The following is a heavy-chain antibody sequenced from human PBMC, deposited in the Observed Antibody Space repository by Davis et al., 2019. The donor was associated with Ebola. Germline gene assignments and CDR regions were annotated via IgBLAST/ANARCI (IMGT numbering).Heavy chain of an antibody. CDR2: INAGNGNT. CDR3: TRGDEQLAFDY. J-gene: IGHJ4*02. Sequence: AASVKVSCRASGYTFTSYAMHWVRQAPGQRLEWMGWINAGNGNTKYSQKFQGRVTITRDTSASTAYMELSSLRSEDTAVYYCTRGDEQLAFDYWGQGTLVIVSS. D-gene: IGHD6-13*01. V-gene: IGHV1-3*01. CDR1: GYTFTSYA.